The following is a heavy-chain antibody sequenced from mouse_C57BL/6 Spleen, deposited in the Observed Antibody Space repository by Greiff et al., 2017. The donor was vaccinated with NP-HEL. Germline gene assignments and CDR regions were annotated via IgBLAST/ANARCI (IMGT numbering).Heavy chain of an antibody. D-gene: IGHD1-1*01. CDR3: AREAITTVVARELYWYFDV. CDR2: ISDGGSYT. V-gene: IGHV5-4*01. J-gene: IGHJ1*03. CDR1: GFTFSSYA. Sequence: EVHLVESGGGLVKPGGSLKLSCAASGFTFSSYAMSWVRQTPEKRLEWVATISDGGSYTYYPDNVKGRFTISRDNAKNNLYLQMSHLKSEDTAMYYCAREAITTVVARELYWYFDVWGTGTTVTVSS.